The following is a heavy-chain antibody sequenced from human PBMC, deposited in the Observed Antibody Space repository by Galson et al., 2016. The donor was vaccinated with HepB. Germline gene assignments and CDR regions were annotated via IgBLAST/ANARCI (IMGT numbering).Heavy chain of an antibody. CDR3: AREGIGDYFD. V-gene: IGHV3-7*01. CDR2: IKSDGSLK. J-gene: IGHJ4*02. Sequence: SLRLSCAVSGLRFSDLWMDWVRQAPGKGLEWVANIKSDGSLKFYVDSVRGRFTISRDNAKNSVYLQMNSLTVEDTGVYYCAREGIGDYFDWGQGTLVTVSS. D-gene: IGHD2-21*01. CDR1: GLRFSDLW.